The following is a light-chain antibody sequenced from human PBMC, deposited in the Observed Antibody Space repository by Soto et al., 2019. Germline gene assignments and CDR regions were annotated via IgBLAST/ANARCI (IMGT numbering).Light chain of an antibody. CDR3: QQYGSSGT. V-gene: IGKV3-20*01. Sequence: EIVMTQSPATLSVSPGESATLTCRASQSINRDLAWYVQKPGQAPRLLIYGASNRATGIPDRFSGSGSGTDFTLTISRLEPEDFAVYYCQQYGSSGTFGQGTKVDIK. CDR1: QSINRD. J-gene: IGKJ1*01. CDR2: GAS.